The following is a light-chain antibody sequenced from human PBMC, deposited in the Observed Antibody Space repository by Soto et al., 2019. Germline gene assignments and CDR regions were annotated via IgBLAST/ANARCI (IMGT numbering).Light chain of an antibody. V-gene: IGKV3-20*01. CDR1: QRVSSSY. CDR2: GAS. Sequence: IVLTQSPGTLSLSPWERATLTCGASQRVSSSYLAWYQQKPGQAPRLLIYGASSRATGIPGRFSGRGSGTDFTLTISRLEPEDVAVDYCQQYGSSPQTFGQGTKVDIK. J-gene: IGKJ1*01. CDR3: QQYGSSPQT.